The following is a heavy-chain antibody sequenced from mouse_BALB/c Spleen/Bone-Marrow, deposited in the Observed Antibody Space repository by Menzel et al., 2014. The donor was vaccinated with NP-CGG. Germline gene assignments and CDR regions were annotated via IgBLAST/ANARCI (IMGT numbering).Heavy chain of an antibody. CDR3: VREMTRYAMDY. J-gene: IGHJ4*01. Sequence: VQLVESGAELVRPGTSVKVSCKASGYAFTNYWIEWVKQRPGQGLEWIGVINPGSGGSNYNEKFKGKATLTADKSSSTAYMQLSSLTSDDSAVYFCVREMTRYAMDYWGQGTSVTVS. CDR2: INPGSGGS. V-gene: IGHV1-54*01. CDR1: GYAFTNYW.